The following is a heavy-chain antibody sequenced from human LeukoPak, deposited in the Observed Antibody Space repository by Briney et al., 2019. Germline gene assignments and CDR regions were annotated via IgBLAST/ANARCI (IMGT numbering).Heavy chain of an antibody. CDR3: AKSGVYYYDVN. D-gene: IGHD3-22*01. Sequence: GGSLRLSRAASGFTFSSYAMSWVRQAPGKGLEWVSAISGSGGSTYYADSVKGRFTISRDNSKNTLYLQMNSLRAEDTAVYYCAKSGVYYYDVNWGQGTLVTVSS. V-gene: IGHV3-23*01. CDR2: ISGSGGST. CDR1: GFTFSSYA. J-gene: IGHJ4*02.